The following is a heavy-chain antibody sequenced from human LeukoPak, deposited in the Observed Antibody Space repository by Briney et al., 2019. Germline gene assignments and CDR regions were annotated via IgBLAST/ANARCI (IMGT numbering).Heavy chain of an antibody. CDR3: ARDPGSSSFDY. Sequence: GGSLRLSCAASTFTFSSYWMPWVRQAPGEGLEFVANINQDGSVKNYVGSVKGRFTISRDNAKNSLYLQMNSLRADDTAVYYCARDPGSSSFDYWGQGTLVTVSS. CDR1: TFTFSSYW. CDR2: INQDGSVK. J-gene: IGHJ4*02. D-gene: IGHD6-13*01. V-gene: IGHV3-7*01.